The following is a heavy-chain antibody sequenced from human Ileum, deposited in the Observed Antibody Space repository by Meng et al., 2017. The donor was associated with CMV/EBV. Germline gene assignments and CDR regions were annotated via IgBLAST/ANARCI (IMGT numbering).Heavy chain of an antibody. CDR2: IDNSGST. Sequence: QRQLQEPGPGLVRPSETLSLTCAVSGVSINNAGPYWSWIRQPPGKGLEWIGFIDNSGSTFYSPSLTSRVSMSIDTSKSQFYLRLSSVTAADTAVYYCARSLGGLRFLEWLFYFDYWGQGALVTVSS. V-gene: IGHV4-30-4*08. D-gene: IGHD3-3*01. J-gene: IGHJ4*02. CDR1: GVSINNAGPY. CDR3: ARSLGGLRFLEWLFYFDY.